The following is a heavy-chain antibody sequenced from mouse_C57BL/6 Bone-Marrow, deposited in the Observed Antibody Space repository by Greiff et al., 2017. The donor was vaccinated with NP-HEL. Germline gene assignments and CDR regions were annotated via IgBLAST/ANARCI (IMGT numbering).Heavy chain of an antibody. V-gene: IGHV3-6*01. CDR3: ARITTVVATVDY. Sequence: EVQLQESGPGLVKPSQSLSLTCSVTGYSITSGYYWNWIRQFPGNKLEWMGYISYDGSNNYNPSLKNRISITRDTSKNQFFLKLNSVTTEDPATYYCARITTVVATVDYWGQGTTLTVSS. CDR1: GYSITSGYY. J-gene: IGHJ2*01. CDR2: ISYDGSN. D-gene: IGHD1-1*01.